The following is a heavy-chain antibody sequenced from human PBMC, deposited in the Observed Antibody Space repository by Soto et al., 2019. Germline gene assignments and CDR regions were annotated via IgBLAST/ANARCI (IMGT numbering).Heavy chain of an antibody. CDR3: AIDTAITPHYYFDS. CDR1: GYTFTANG. Sequence: QVQLVQSGAEVKKPGASVKVSCKASGYTFTANGLHWVRQSPGQNIEWMGWINTANGDTAYSQEFQARVSFTRDMSATTLYMELSSLRSADTAVYYCAIDTAITPHYYFDSWGQGTMVTVSS. J-gene: IGHJ4*02. CDR2: INTANGDT. V-gene: IGHV1-3*04. D-gene: IGHD5-18*01.